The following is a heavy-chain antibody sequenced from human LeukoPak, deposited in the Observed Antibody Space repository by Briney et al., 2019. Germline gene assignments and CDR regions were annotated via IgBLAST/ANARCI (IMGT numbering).Heavy chain of an antibody. J-gene: IGHJ5*02. V-gene: IGHV1-69*06. Sequence: EASVKVSCKASGYTFRQYSISWVRQAPGQGLEWMGGIIPIFGTANYAQKFQGRVTITADKSTSTAYMELSSLRSEDTAVYYCARGITMVRGVYGDWFDPWGQGTLVTVSS. CDR3: ARGITMVRGVYGDWFDP. CDR1: GYTFRQYS. CDR2: IIPIFGTA. D-gene: IGHD3-10*01.